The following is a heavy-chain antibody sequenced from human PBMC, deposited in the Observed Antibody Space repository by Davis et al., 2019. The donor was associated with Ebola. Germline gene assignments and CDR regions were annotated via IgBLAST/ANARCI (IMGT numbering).Heavy chain of an antibody. CDR2: IKSKTAGGTT. CDR1: GFAFSNAW. D-gene: IGHD3-22*01. CDR3: TTDHDSSGYYYFDY. Sequence: GGSLRLSCAASGFAFSNAWMNWVRQAPGEGLEWVGRIKSKTAGGTTDYAAPVKGRFTISRDDSKKTLYLQMNSLKTEDTAVYYCTTDHDSSGYYYFDYWGQGTLVTVSS. V-gene: IGHV3-15*07. J-gene: IGHJ4*02.